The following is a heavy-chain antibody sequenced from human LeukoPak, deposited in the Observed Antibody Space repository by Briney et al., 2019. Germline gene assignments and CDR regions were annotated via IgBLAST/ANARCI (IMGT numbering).Heavy chain of an antibody. CDR2: INHSGST. J-gene: IGHJ4*02. V-gene: IGHV4-34*01. Sequence: SETLSLTCAVHGGSFSGYYWSWIRQPPGKGLEWIGEINHSGSTNYNPSLKSRVTISVDTSKNQFSLKLSSVTAADTAVYYCARAGRGSGYLSYWGQGTLVTVSS. CDR3: ARAGRGSGYLSY. D-gene: IGHD3-3*01. CDR1: GGSFSGYY.